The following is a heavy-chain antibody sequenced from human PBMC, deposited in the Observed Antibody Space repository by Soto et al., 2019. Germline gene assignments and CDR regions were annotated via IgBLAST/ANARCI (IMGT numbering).Heavy chain of an antibody. D-gene: IGHD4-17*01. V-gene: IGHV4-59*08. CDR2: IYYSGST. J-gene: IGHJ4*02. CDR1: GGSISSYY. CDR3: ARRYGVYFDY. Sequence: QVQLQESGPGLVKPSETLSLTCTVSGGSISSYYWSWIRQPPGKGLEWIGYIYYSGSTNYNPSLKSRVTISVDTSKNQSSLKLSSVTAADTAVYYCARRYGVYFDYWGQGTLVTVSS.